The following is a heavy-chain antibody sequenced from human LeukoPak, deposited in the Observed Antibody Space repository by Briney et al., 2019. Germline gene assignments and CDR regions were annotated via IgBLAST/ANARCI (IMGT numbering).Heavy chain of an antibody. CDR1: GGSFSGYY. Sequence: SETLSLTCAVYGGSFSGYYWSWIRQPPGKGLEWIGEINHSGSTNYNPSLKSRVTIPGDTSKNQVSPKLSAVTAADTAGYECAXXXXXXGVRTSTGNWFDPWGQGTLVTVSS. CDR3: AXXXXXXGVRTSTGNWFDP. V-gene: IGHV4-34*01. D-gene: IGHD3-10*01. J-gene: IGHJ5*02. CDR2: INHSGST.